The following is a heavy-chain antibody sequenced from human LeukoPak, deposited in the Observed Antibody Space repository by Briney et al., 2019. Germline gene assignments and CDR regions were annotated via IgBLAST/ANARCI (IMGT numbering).Heavy chain of an antibody. CDR1: GFTFSSYS. Sequence: PGGSLRLSCAASGFTFSSYSMNWVRQAPGKGLEWVSYISSSSSTIYYADSVKGRFTISRDNAKNSLYLQMNSLRAEDTAVYYCAKAARTAMVTEGFDYWGQGTLVTVSS. J-gene: IGHJ4*02. D-gene: IGHD5-18*01. V-gene: IGHV3-48*04. CDR2: ISSSSSTI. CDR3: AKAARTAMVTEGFDY.